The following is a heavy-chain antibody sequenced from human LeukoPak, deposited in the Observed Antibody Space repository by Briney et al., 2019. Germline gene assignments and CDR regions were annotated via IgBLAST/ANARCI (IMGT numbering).Heavy chain of an antibody. J-gene: IGHJ5*02. V-gene: IGHV1-18*01. CDR2: VTSYNGDT. CDR1: GYTFNNYG. D-gene: IGHD3-9*01. CDR3: AKDWHLLTGRNCFHP. Sequence: ASVKVSCKASGYTFNNYGISWVRQAPGQGLEWMGWVTSYNGDTNYAQKFQGRVTMSTDTSTSTAYMELRSLRFDDTAIYYCAKDWHLLTGRNCFHPRGQGTLVNGS.